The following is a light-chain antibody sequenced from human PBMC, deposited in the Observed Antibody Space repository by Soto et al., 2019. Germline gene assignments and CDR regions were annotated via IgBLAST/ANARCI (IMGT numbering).Light chain of an antibody. J-gene: IGKJ4*01. V-gene: IGKV1-39*01. CDR2: AAS. CDR1: QSIDTY. CDR3: QQSYSNTLT. Sequence: DIQMTQSPSSLSASVGDRVTIPCRASQSIDTYLNWYQQKPGKAPKLLIYAASSLQSGVPSRLSGSGYGTDFTITISNMKHEDFETYLCQQSYSNTLTFGDGTKVDIK.